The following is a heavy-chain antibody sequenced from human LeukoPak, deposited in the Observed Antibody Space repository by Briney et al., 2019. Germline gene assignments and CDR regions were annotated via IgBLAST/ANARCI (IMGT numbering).Heavy chain of an antibody. Sequence: GGSLRLSCAASGFTFSSYSMNWVRQAPGKGLEWVSYIGSSSSTIYYADSVKGRFTISRDNAKDSLYLQMNSLRAEDTAVYYCARVDGMDVWGQGTTVTVSS. J-gene: IGHJ6*02. V-gene: IGHV3-48*01. CDR2: IGSSSSTI. CDR3: ARVDGMDV. CDR1: GFTFSSYS.